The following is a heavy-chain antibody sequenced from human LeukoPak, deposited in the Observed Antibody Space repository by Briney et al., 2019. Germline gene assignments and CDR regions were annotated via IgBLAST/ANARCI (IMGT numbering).Heavy chain of an antibody. V-gene: IGHV3-33*01. J-gene: IGHJ4*02. D-gene: IGHD4-17*01. CDR3: ARPDYGASGDY. CDR2: IWHDGSNK. Sequence: GGSLRLSCAASGFTFSGYPIHWVRQAPGKGLEWVAVIWHDGSNKYYTDSVKGRFTISRDDSKNTLYLQMNSLKAEDTAVYYCARPDYGASGDYWGQGTLVTVSS. CDR1: GFTFSGYP.